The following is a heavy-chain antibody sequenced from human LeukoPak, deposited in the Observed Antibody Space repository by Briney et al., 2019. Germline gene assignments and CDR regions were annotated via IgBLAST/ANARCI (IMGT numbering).Heavy chain of an antibody. V-gene: IGHV3-73*01. D-gene: IGHD3-22*01. CDR1: GFTFSGSA. Sequence: AGGSLRLSCAASGFTFSGSAMHWVRQASGKGLEWVGRIRSKANSYATAYAASVKGRFTISRDDSKNTAYLQMNSLKTEDTAVYYCTRHEYYYDSSGYTKYGDYWGQGTLVTVSS. CDR2: IRSKANSYAT. CDR3: TRHEYYYDSSGYTKYGDY. J-gene: IGHJ4*02.